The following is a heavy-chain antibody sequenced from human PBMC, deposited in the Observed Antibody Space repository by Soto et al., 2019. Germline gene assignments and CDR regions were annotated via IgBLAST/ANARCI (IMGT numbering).Heavy chain of an antibody. J-gene: IGHJ4*02. CDR2: INHSGST. CDR3: ARVRYYYDSSGYYYVDY. CDR1: GGSFSGYY. D-gene: IGHD3-22*01. V-gene: IGHV4-34*01. Sequence: QVQLQQWGAGLLKPSETLSLTCAVYGGSFSGYYWSWIRQPPGKGLEWIGEINHSGSTNYNPSLKSRVTISVDTSKNQFSLKLSSVTAADTAVYYCARVRYYYDSSGYYYVDYWGQVTLVTVSS.